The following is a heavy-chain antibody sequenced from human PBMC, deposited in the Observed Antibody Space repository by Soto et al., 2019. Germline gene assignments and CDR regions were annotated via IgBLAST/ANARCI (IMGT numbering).Heavy chain of an antibody. CDR2: ISGSGGST. J-gene: IGHJ4*02. V-gene: IGHV3-23*01. CDR3: AKDGRYDYIWGSYRKFDY. CDR1: GFTFSSYA. Sequence: PGGSLRLCCAASGFTFSSYAMSWVRQAPGKGLEWVSAISGSGGSTYYADSVKGRFTISRDNSKNTLYLQMNSLRAEDTAVYYCAKDGRYDYIWGSYRKFDYWGQGT. D-gene: IGHD3-16*02.